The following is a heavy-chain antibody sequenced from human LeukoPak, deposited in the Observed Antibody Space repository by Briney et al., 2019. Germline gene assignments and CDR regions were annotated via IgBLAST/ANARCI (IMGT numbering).Heavy chain of an antibody. CDR2: INHSGST. CDR1: GGSLSGYY. Sequence: SETLSLTCAVYGGSLSGYYWSGIRQPPGKGLEWIGEINHSGSTNYNPSLKSRVTISVDTSKNQFSLKLSSVTAADTAVYYCARVGGRRWFDPWGQGTLVTVSS. CDR3: ARVGGRRWFDP. D-gene: IGHD2-15*01. J-gene: IGHJ5*02. V-gene: IGHV4-34*01.